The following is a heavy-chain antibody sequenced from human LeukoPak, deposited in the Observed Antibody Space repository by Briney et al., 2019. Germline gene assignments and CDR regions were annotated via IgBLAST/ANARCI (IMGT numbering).Heavy chain of an antibody. CDR1: GFTFSSYA. D-gene: IGHD3-22*01. Sequence: QPGGSLRLSCAASGFTFSSYAINWVRQAPGKGLDWVSGISGSGGSTYYADPVKGRFTISRDNSKNTLYLQMNSLRDEDTDVYYCAKGGGAYYSDSSTYSAPFEHWGQGTLVTVSS. CDR2: ISGSGGST. J-gene: IGHJ4*02. V-gene: IGHV3-23*01. CDR3: AKGGGAYYSDSSTYSAPFEH.